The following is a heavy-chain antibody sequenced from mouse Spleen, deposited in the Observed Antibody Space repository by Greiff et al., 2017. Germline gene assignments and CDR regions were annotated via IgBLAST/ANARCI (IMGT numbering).Heavy chain of an antibody. J-gene: IGHJ1*01. CDR3: AIYDYGGYFDV. CDR1: EYEFPSHD. V-gene: IGHV5-2*01. D-gene: IGHD2-4*01. Sequence: EVKVVESGGGLVQPGESLKLSCESNEYEFPSHDMSWVRKTPEKRLELVAAINSDGGSTYYPDTMERRFIISRDNTKKTLYLQMSSLRSEDTALYYCAIYDYGGYFDVWGAGTTVTVSS. CDR2: INSDGGST.